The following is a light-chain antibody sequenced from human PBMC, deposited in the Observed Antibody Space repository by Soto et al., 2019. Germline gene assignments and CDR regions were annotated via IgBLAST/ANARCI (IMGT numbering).Light chain of an antibody. CDR1: SSDVGSYNR. CDR3: SLYTSSSTSWV. V-gene: IGLV2-18*01. Sequence: QSVLTQPPSVSGSPGQSVTISCTGTSSDVGSYNRVSWYQQPPGTAPKLMIYEVSNRPSGVPDRFSGSKSGNTASLTISGLEAEDVADYYCSLYTSSSTSWVFGGGTKLTVL. CDR2: EVS. J-gene: IGLJ3*02.